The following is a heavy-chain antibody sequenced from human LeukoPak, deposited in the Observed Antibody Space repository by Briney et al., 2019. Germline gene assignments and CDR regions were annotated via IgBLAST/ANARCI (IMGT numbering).Heavy chain of an antibody. CDR2: ISSSGSTI. J-gene: IGHJ6*02. CDR3: AGGEGRYSLYGMDV. Sequence: GGSLRLSCAASGFTFSDYYMSWIRQAPGKGLEGVSYISSSGSTIYYADSVKGRFTISRDNAKNSLYLQMNSLRAEDTAVYYCAGGEGRYSLYGMDVWGQGTTVTVSS. D-gene: IGHD5-18*01. V-gene: IGHV3-11*01. CDR1: GFTFSDYY.